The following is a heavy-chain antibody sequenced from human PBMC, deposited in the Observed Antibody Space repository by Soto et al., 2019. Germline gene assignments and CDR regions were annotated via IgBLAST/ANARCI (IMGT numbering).Heavy chain of an antibody. CDR2: ISYDGSNK. V-gene: IGHV3-30*18. D-gene: IGHD3-22*01. J-gene: IGHJ4*02. Sequence: LGLSSAASGFHFSSYGMHWVPQATGKGLEWVAVISYDGSNKYYADSVKGRFTTSRDNSKNTLYLQMNSLRAEDTALYYCAKATYYDDSSCYYPSGYWGQGTLVTVSS. CDR1: GFHFSSYG. CDR3: AKATYYDDSSCYYPSGY.